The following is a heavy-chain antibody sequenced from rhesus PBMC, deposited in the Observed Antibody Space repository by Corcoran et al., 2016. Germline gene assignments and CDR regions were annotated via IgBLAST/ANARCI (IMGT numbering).Heavy chain of an antibody. D-gene: IGHD7-45*01. CDR1: GGSISSIY. Sequence: QVQLQESGPGLVKPLETLSLICAVPGGSISSIYWTWIRLAPGQGLECIGYIYGSGSNTNYNPSLKSRVTLSGDTSKNHLSLKRSSVTAADTAVYYCARTSLGDWGPGVLVTVSS. CDR2: IYGSGSNT. V-gene: IGHV4S11*01. J-gene: IGHJ5-1*01. CDR3: ARTSLGD.